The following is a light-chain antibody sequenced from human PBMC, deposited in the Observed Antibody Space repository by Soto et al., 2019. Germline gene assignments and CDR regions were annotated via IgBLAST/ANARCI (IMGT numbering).Light chain of an antibody. Sequence: QSVLTQPPSASGTPGQRVTISCSGSSSHIGRNTVNWYQQLPGTAPKLLIYSNNQRPSGVPDRFSGSKSGTSASLAISGLQSEDEADYYCAAWDDSLNGWVFGGGTKVTVL. CDR3: AAWDDSLNGWV. V-gene: IGLV1-44*01. CDR1: SSHIGRNT. J-gene: IGLJ3*02. CDR2: SNN.